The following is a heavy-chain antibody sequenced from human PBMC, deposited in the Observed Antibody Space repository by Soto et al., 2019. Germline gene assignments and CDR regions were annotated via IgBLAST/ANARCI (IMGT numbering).Heavy chain of an antibody. J-gene: IGHJ4*02. Sequence: GGSLRLSCAASGFTFSSYAMSWVRQAPGKGLEWVSAISGSGGSTYYADSVKGRFTISRDNSKNTLYLQMNSLRAEDTAVYYCAKDSNSRSVSAELKYTATETDYWGQGTLVTVSS. D-gene: IGHD5-18*01. CDR1: GFTFSSYA. CDR3: AKDSNSRSVSAELKYTATETDY. V-gene: IGHV3-23*01. CDR2: ISGSGGST.